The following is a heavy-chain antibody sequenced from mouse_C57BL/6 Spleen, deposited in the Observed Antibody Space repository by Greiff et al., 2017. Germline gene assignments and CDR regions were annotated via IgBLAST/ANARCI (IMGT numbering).Heavy chain of an antibody. CDR2: IRNKANNHAT. CDR3: TRRDYYGSSYVAY. J-gene: IGHJ3*01. CDR1: GFTFSDAW. Sequence: EVKLQESGGGLVQPGGSMKLSCAASGFTFSDAWMDWVRQSPVKGLEWVAEIRNKANNHATYYAESVKGRITISRDDSKSSVYLQMNSLRAEDTGIYYCTRRDYYGSSYVAYWGQGTLVTVSA. V-gene: IGHV6-6*01. D-gene: IGHD1-1*01.